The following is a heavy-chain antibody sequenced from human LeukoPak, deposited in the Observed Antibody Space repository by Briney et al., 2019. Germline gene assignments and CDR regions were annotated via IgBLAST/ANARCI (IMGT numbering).Heavy chain of an antibody. D-gene: IGHD3-10*01. CDR3: ARYGSGSYFPYYYYGMDV. CDR1: GGSFSGYY. J-gene: IGHJ6*02. Sequence: NPSETLSLTCAVYGGSFSGYYWSWIRQPPGKELEWIGEINHSGSTNYNPSLKSRVTISVDTSKNQFSLKLSSVTAADTAVYYCARYGSGSYFPYYYYGMDVWGQGTTVTVSS. CDR2: INHSGST. V-gene: IGHV4-34*01.